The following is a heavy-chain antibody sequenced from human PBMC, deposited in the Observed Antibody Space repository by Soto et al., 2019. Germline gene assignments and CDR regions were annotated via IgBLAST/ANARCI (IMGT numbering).Heavy chain of an antibody. CDR2: ISKSDYT. J-gene: IGHJ4*02. Sequence: SLRLSCTVSGFAFNNYGINWVRQAPGKGLEWVSSISKSDYTYYSDSVTGRFTISRDNAKNSVSLQMNTLRVEDTAVYYCAREDSIIIPAVSDFWGQGTLVTVSS. V-gene: IGHV3-21*01. D-gene: IGHD2-2*01. CDR1: GFAFNNYG. CDR3: AREDSIIIPAVSDF.